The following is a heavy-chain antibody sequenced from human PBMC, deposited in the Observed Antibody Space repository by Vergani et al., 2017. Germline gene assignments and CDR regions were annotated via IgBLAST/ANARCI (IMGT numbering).Heavy chain of an antibody. CDR2: IIPILGTA. J-gene: IGHJ6*03. V-gene: IGHV1-69*11. CDR1: GGTFSSYA. Sequence: QVQLVQSGAEVKKPGASVKVSCKASGGTFSSYAISWVRQAPGQGLEWMGRIIPILGTANYAQKFQGRVTITADESTSTAYMELSSLRSEDTAVYYCARGQYSSSWSYYYYYYMDVWGKGTTVTVSS. D-gene: IGHD6-13*01. CDR3: ARGQYSSSWSYYYYYYMDV.